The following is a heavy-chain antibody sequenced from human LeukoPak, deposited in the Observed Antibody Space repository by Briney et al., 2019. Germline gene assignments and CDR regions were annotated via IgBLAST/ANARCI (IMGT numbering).Heavy chain of an antibody. CDR3: AGDSSGYSLYFQH. CDR1: GGPFSSYA. D-gene: IGHD3-22*01. CDR2: ISAYNGNT. V-gene: IGHV1-18*01. Sequence: ASVKVSCKPSGGPFSSYAISWVRQAPGQGLEWMGWISAYNGNTNYAQKLQGRVTMTTDTSTSTAYMELRSLRSDDTAVYYCAGDSSGYSLYFQHWGQGTLVTVSS. J-gene: IGHJ1*01.